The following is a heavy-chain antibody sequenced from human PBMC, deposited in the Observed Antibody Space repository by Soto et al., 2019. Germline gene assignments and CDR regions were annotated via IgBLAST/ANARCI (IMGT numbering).Heavy chain of an antibody. CDR3: ARWGFCSTASSFS. CDR1: GFTFSSCA. D-gene: IGHD2-2*01. V-gene: IGHV3-23*01. J-gene: IGHJ5*02. Sequence: EVQLLASGGDLVQPGGSLRLSCAASGFTFSSCAMSWVRQAPGKGLEWVSTLSGNGASTYYADSVKGRFTISRDNSKNTVYLQMSSLRVEDTAVYYCARWGFCSTASSFSWGQGTLVTVSS. CDR2: LSGNGAST.